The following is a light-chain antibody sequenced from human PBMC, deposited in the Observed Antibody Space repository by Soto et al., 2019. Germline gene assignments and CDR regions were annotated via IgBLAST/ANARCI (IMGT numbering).Light chain of an antibody. CDR2: AAS. J-gene: IGKJ1*01. CDR1: QSISNH. Sequence: IQIAQSPCSLSGSVEYIVIITCRASQSISNHLNWYQQKPGKAPKLLIFAASSLQSGVPSRFSGSRSGPDFTLTISSLQPDDFATYYCQQYNTYRTFGQGTKV. V-gene: IGKV1-39*01. CDR3: QQYNTYRT.